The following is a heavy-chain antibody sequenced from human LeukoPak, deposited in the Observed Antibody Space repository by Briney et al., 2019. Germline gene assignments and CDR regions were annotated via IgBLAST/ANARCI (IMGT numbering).Heavy chain of an antibody. J-gene: IGHJ4*02. CDR1: GGSFSGYY. CDR2: INHSGST. D-gene: IGHD3-10*01. V-gene: IGHV4-34*01. Sequence: PSETLSLTCAVYGGSFSGYYWSWIRQPPGKGLEWIGEINHSGSTNYNPSLKSRVTISVDTSKNQFSLKLSSVTAADTAVYYCARHRPYYHGSGSYYKRPGTGPYYFDYWGQGTLVTVSS. CDR3: ARHRPYYHGSGSYYKRPGTGPYYFDY.